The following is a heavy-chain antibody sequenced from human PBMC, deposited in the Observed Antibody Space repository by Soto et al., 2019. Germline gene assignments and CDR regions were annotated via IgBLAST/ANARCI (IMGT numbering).Heavy chain of an antibody. J-gene: IGHJ4*02. D-gene: IGHD2-15*01. V-gene: IGHV1-69*01. CDR2: IIPIFGTA. CDR3: ARTSLRAGYSLLPFDY. Sequence: QVQLVQSGAEVKKPGSSVKVSCKASGGTFSSYAISWVRQAPGQGLEWMGGIIPIFGTANYAQTFQGRVTITADEATGTAYMELSSLRSEDTAVYYCARTSLRAGYSLLPFDYWCQGTLVTVSS. CDR1: GGTFSSYA.